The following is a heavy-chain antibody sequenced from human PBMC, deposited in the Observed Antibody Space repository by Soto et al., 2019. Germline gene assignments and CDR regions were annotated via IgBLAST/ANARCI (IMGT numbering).Heavy chain of an antibody. D-gene: IGHD4-4*01. J-gene: IGHJ4*02. CDR1: GYTFQTYD. CDR3: ATHKYQQQLAN. CDR2: MTPNSGGT. V-gene: IGHV1-8*02. Sequence: QVQLVQSGAEVKKPGASVKVSCRASGYTFQTYDIVWVRQATGQGLEWLGWMTPNSGGTVYAQNFQGRVTMTRDTSISTAYMELSSLGSDDTALYYCATHKYQQQLANWGQGTLVTVSS.